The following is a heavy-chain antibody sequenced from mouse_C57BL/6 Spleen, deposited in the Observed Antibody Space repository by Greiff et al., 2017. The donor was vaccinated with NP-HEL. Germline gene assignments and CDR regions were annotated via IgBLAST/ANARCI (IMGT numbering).Heavy chain of an antibody. Sequence: EVMLVESGGDLVKPGGSLKLSCAASGFTFSSYGMSWVRQTPDKRLEWVATISSGGSYTYSPDSVKGRFTISRDNAKNTLYLQMSSLKSEDTAMYYCASQDDYDEGHYFDYWGQGTTLTVSS. CDR1: GFTFSSYG. J-gene: IGHJ2*01. CDR2: ISSGGSYT. CDR3: ASQDDYDEGHYFDY. V-gene: IGHV5-6*01. D-gene: IGHD2-4*01.